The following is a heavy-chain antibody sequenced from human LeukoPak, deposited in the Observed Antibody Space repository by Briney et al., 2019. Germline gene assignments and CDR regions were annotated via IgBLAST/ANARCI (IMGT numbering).Heavy chain of an antibody. CDR3: ARSWDFYDSSGLAIYYYYYYMDV. CDR1: GYTFTSYV. J-gene: IGHJ6*03. V-gene: IGHV1-18*01. D-gene: IGHD3-22*01. Sequence: ASVKVSCKASGYTFTSYVISWVRQAPGQGLEWMGWISAYNGNTNYAQKFQGRVTMTTDTSTSTAYMELTSLRSDDTAIYYCARSWDFYDSSGLAIYYYYYYMDVWGKGTTVTVSS. CDR2: ISAYNGNT.